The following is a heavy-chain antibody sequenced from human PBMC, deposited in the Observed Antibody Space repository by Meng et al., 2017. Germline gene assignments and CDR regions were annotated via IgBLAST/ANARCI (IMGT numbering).Heavy chain of an antibody. J-gene: IGHJ4*02. CDR3: AKDPAPLTVTTTFDY. V-gene: IGHV3-74*01. Sequence: GESLKISCAASGFTFSSYAMSWVRQAPGKGLVWVSRINSDGSSTSYADSVKGRFTISRDNAKNTLYLQMNSLRAEDTAVYYCAKDPAPLTVTTTFDYWGQGTLVTVSS. CDR1: GFTFSSYA. D-gene: IGHD4-17*01. CDR2: INSDGSST.